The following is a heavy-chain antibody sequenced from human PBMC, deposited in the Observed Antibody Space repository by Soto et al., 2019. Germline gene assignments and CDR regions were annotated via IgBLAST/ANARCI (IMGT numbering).Heavy chain of an antibody. CDR3: ARGVVVVPAALFYGMDV. J-gene: IGHJ6*02. Sequence: ASVKVSCKASGYTFTSYGISWVRQAPGQGLEWMGWISAYNGNTNYAQKLQGRVTMTTDTSTSTAYMELRSLRSDDTAVYYCARGVVVVPAALFYGMDVWGQGTTVTVSS. CDR1: GYTFTSYG. D-gene: IGHD2-2*01. CDR2: ISAYNGNT. V-gene: IGHV1-18*01.